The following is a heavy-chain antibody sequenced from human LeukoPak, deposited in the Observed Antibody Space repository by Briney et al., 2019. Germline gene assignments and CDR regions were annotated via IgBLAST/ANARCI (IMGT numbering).Heavy chain of an antibody. V-gene: IGHV1-2*02. J-gene: IGHJ5*02. CDR3: ARRPKYYDFGWFDP. CDR1: GYTFTDYY. Sequence: GASVKVSCKASGYTFTDYYMHWVRQAPGQGFEWMGWINPNSGGTNYAQKFQGRVTMTRDTSISTAYMELSRLRSDDTAVYYCARRPKYYDFGWFDPWGQGTLVTVSS. D-gene: IGHD3-3*01. CDR2: INPNSGGT.